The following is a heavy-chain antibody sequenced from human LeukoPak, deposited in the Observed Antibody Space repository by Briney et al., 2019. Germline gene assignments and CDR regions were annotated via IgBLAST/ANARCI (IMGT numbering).Heavy chain of an antibody. V-gene: IGHV1-2*06. D-gene: IGHD3-22*01. Sequence: ASVKISCMASGYTFTGYYIHWVRQAPGQELEWMGRINPNNGGTKSAPKFPGRVTMTKDIFINTAYMELTRLTSDDTAVYYGAKDYGYYDRSGYFYSQGSFDCWGQGTLVSVSS. CDR1: GYTFTGYY. CDR3: AKDYGYYDRSGYFYSQGSFDC. J-gene: IGHJ4*02. CDR2: INPNNGGT.